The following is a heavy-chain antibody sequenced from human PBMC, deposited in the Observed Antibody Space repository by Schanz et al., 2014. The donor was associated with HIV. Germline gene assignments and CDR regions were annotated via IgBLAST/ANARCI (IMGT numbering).Heavy chain of an antibody. CDR1: GGSFSSFS. D-gene: IGHD7-27*01. CDR3: ARDGGSTGDYFDS. Sequence: QLVQSGAEVKKPGASVKVSCKASGGSFSSFSITWVRQAPGQGLEWMGWINPNSGDTKYEQKFQDRVTMTRDMSINTVYMELTRLRSDDTAVFFCARDGGSTGDYFDSWGQGTLVTVSS. J-gene: IGHJ4*02. V-gene: IGHV1-2*02. CDR2: INPNSGDT.